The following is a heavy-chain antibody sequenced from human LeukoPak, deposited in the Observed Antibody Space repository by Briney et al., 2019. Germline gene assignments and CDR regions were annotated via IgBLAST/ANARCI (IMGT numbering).Heavy chain of an antibody. CDR3: ARSGATYYWYFDL. Sequence: GGSLRLSCAASGFTFSSYSMNWVRQAPGKGLEWVSYISSSSSTIYYADSVKGRFTISRDNAKNSLYLQMNSLRAEDTAVYYCARSGATYYWYFDLWGRGTLVTVSS. V-gene: IGHV3-48*01. CDR1: GFTFSSYS. D-gene: IGHD1-26*01. J-gene: IGHJ2*01. CDR2: ISSSSSTI.